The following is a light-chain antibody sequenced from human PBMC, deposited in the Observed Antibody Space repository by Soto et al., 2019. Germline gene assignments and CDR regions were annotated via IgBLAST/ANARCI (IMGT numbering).Light chain of an antibody. CDR3: QKAKAFPLT. J-gene: IGKJ4*01. CDR1: QDVDTY. Sequence: DIQMTQSPSSVSASVGDRVTITCRASQDVDTYLAWYQLKPGKAPNLLIYVASSLQSEVPSRFSGSGSGTDFTLTISSLQPEDFATYYCQKAKAFPLTFGGGTKVESK. V-gene: IGKV1-12*01. CDR2: VAS.